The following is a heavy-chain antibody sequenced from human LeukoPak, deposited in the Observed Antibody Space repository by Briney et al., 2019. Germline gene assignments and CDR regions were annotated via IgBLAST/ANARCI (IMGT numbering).Heavy chain of an antibody. J-gene: IGHJ4*02. V-gene: IGHV3-23*01. CDR3: AKDIYSSGWLLPPLVDY. CDR2: ISGSGGST. Sequence: HSGGSLRLSCAASGFTFSSYAMSWVRQAPGKGLEWVSAISGSGGSTYYADSVKGRFTISRDNSKNTLYLQMNSLRAEDTAVYYCAKDIYSSGWLLPPLVDYWGQGTLVTVSS. CDR1: GFTFSSYA. D-gene: IGHD6-19*01.